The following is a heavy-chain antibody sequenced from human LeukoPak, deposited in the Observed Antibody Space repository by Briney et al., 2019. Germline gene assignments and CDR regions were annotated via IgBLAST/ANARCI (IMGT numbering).Heavy chain of an antibody. CDR3: AREYVGYCSSTSCLNWFDP. V-gene: IGHV4-59*01. D-gene: IGHD2-2*01. Sequence: PSETLSLTCTVSGGSISSYYWSWIRQPPGKGLEWIGYIYYSGSTNYNPSLKSRVTISVDTSKNQFSLKLSSVTAADTAVYYCAREYVGYCSSTSCLNWFDPWGQGTLVTVSS. J-gene: IGHJ5*02. CDR1: GGSISSYY. CDR2: IYYSGST.